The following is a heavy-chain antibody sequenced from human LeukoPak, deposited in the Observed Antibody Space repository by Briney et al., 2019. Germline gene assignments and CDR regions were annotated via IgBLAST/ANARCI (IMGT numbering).Heavy chain of an antibody. CDR3: AGLGVMVLVYQFEY. Sequence: PSKTLSLTCAVSGGSITSSKYFWGWIRQPPGKELELIGIISYGGSTDYNPSLKSRVTISTDTSKNQFSLKLTSVTAADTAVYYCAGLGVMVLVYQFEYWGRGTPVTVSS. J-gene: IGHJ4*02. CDR1: GGSITSSKYF. D-gene: IGHD2-8*01. CDR2: ISYGGST. V-gene: IGHV4-39*07.